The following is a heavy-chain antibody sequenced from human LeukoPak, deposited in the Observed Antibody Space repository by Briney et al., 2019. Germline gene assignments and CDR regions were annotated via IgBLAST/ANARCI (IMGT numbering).Heavy chain of an antibody. D-gene: IGHD1-26*01. Sequence: EASVKVSCKASGYTFTSYYIHWVRQAPGQGLEWMGITNPSGGSTSYAQKFQGRVTMTSDTSTGTVYMERSSLRSEDTAVYYCARDPGDGFDYWGQGNLVTVSS. V-gene: IGHV1-46*01. CDR2: TNPSGGST. CDR1: GYTFTSYY. J-gene: IGHJ4*02. CDR3: ARDPGDGFDY.